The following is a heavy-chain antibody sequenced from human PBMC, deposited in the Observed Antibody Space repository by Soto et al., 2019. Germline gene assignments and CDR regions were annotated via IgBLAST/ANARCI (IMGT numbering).Heavy chain of an antibody. CDR2: INHSGGT. CDR3: ARDRLYGMDV. J-gene: IGHJ6*02. V-gene: IGHV4-34*01. Sequence: PSETLSLTCAVYGGSFSGHFWTWIRQAPGKGLEWIGEINHSGGTNYNSSLKSRVSISIDTSKNQFSLILNSVTAADTAVYYCARDRLYGMDVWGQGTTVTVSS. CDR1: GGSFSGHF.